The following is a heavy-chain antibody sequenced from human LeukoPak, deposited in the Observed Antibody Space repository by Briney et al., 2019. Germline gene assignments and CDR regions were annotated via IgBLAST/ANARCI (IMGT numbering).Heavy chain of an antibody. CDR1: GFTFSRYW. CDR2: LNQDGTKK. CDR3: AKDEQPGIVTILFLND. D-gene: IGHD3-3*01. V-gene: IGHV3-7*04. Sequence: GGSLRLSCVTSGFTFSRYWLSWVRQAPGKGLEWVANLNQDGTKKYYVDSVKGRFTISRDNAENSLYLQMNSLRSEDTAMYYCAKDEQPGIVTILFLNDWGQGTLVTVSS. J-gene: IGHJ4*02.